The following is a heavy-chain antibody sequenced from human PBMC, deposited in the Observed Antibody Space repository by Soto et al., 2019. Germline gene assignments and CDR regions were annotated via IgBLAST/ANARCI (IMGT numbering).Heavy chain of an antibody. J-gene: IGHJ4*02. CDR2: IYYSGST. D-gene: IGHD3-9*01. Sequence: SETLSLTCSVSGGSISSSSYYWGWIRQPPGKGLERIGCIYYSGSTYYNPSLKSRVTISVDTSKNQFSLKLSSVTAADTVVYYCASLGTIFLSGDRVYWGQGTLVTVSS. V-gene: IGHV4-39*01. CDR1: GGSISSSSYY. CDR3: ASLGTIFLSGDRVY.